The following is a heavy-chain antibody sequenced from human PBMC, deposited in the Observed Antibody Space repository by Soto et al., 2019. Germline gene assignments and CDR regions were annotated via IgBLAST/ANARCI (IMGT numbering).Heavy chain of an antibody. CDR1: GGSISSSNW. V-gene: IGHV4-4*02. Sequence: SETLSLTCAVSGGSISSSNWWSWVRQPPGKGLEWIGEIYHSGSTNYNPSLKSRVTISVDKFKNQFSLKLSSVTAADTAVYYCARDGFDSSSSWYGYWFDPWGQGTLVTVSS. CDR2: IYHSGST. D-gene: IGHD6-13*01. CDR3: ARDGFDSSSSWYGYWFDP. J-gene: IGHJ5*02.